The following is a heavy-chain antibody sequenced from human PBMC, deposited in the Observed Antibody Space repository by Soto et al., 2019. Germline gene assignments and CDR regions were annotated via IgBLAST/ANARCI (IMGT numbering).Heavy chain of an antibody. D-gene: IGHD3-9*01. V-gene: IGHV2-70*01. CDR2: IDWDDDK. J-gene: IGHJ4*02. CDR1: GLSLSTSGMC. CDR3: ARTSYDILTGYPLDY. Sequence: GSGPTLVNPTQTLTLTCTFSGLSLSTSGMCVSWIRQPPGKALEWLALIDWDDDKYYSTSLKTRLTISKDTSKNQVVLTMTNMDPVDTATYYCARTSYDILTGYPLDYWGQGTLVTVSS.